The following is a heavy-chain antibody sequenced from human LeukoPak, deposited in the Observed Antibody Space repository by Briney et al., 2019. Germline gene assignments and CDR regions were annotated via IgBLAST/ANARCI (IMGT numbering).Heavy chain of an antibody. CDR3: AKSRPFVGDYYYYYGMDV. D-gene: IGHD2-21*01. Sequence: GGSLRLSCAASGFTFSSYGMHWVRQVPGKGLEWVAFIRYDGSNKYYADSVKGRFTISRDNSKNTLYLQMNSLRAEDTAVYYCAKSRPFVGDYYYYYGMDVWGQGTTVTVSS. V-gene: IGHV3-30*02. CDR2: IRYDGSNK. CDR1: GFTFSSYG. J-gene: IGHJ6*02.